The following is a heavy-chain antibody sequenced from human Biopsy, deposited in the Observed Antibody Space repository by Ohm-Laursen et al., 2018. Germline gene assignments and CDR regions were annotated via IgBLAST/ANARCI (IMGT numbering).Heavy chain of an antibody. J-gene: IGHJ4*02. CDR3: ARGVCISSSHFDK. CDR2: ISWDGYNT. CDR1: GFMFGDYV. V-gene: IGHV3-43D*03. Sequence: SLRLSCAAFGFMFGDYVMYWVRQAPGKGPEWVSLISWDGYNTYYADSVKGRFTISRDNSKNSLYLQMNSLRAEDTALYYCARGVCISSSHFDKWGQGTLVTVSS. D-gene: IGHD6-6*01.